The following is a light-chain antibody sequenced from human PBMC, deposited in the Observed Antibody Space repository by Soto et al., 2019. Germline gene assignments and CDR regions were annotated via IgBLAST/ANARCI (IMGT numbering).Light chain of an antibody. Sequence: SVLTQPASVSGSPGQSITISCTGTSSDVGGYNYVSWYQQHPGKAPKFMIYDVSNRPSGVSNRFSGSKSGNTASLTISGLQAEDEADYYCSSYTTSNTRQLVFGTGTKVPVL. CDR2: DVS. J-gene: IGLJ1*01. V-gene: IGLV2-14*01. CDR3: SSYTTSNTRQLV. CDR1: SSDVGGYNY.